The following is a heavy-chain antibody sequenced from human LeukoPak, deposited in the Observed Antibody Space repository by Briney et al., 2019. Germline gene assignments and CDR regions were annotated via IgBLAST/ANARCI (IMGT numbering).Heavy chain of an antibody. CDR2: INHSGST. D-gene: IGHD5-18*01. J-gene: IGHJ4*02. CDR1: SGSFSGYY. Sequence: SETLSLTCAVYSGSFSGYYWSWIRQPPGKGLEWIGEINHSGSTNYNPSLKSRVTISVDTSKNQFSLKLSSVTAADTAVYYCARGLETRRKQLWLQDYWGQGTLVTVSS. V-gene: IGHV4-34*01. CDR3: ARGLETRRKQLWLQDY.